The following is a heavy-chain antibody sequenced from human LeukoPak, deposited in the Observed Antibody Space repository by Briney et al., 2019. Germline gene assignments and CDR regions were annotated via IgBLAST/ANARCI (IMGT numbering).Heavy chain of an antibody. Sequence: SGPTLVNPTQTLTLTCTFSGSSLTTSGVGVGWIRQPPGKALEWLALIYWDDDETYSPSLKSRLTITTDTSKNQVVLTMTNMDPVDTATYYCARRRAFGGVAVAFDYWGQGTLVTVSS. D-gene: IGHD3-16*01. CDR2: IYWDDDE. J-gene: IGHJ4*02. CDR3: ARRRAFGGVAVAFDY. V-gene: IGHV2-5*02. CDR1: GSSLTTSGVG.